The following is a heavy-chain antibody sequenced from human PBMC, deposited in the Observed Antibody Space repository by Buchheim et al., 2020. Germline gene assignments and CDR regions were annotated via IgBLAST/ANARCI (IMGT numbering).Heavy chain of an antibody. CDR2: IYYSGST. CDR3: ARGGEGEPVYDFWSGAVEISGSYYFDY. CDR1: GGSISSYY. V-gene: IGHV4-59*01. J-gene: IGHJ4*02. D-gene: IGHD3-3*01. Sequence: QVQLQESGPGLVKPSETLSLTCTVSGGSISSYYWSWIRQPPGKGLEWIGYIYYSGSTNYNPSLKSRVTISVDTSKNQFSLKLSSVTAADTAVYYCARGGEGEPVYDFWSGAVEISGSYYFDYWGQGTL.